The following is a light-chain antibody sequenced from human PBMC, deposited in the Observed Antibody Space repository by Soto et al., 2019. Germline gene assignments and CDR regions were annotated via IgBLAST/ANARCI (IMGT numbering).Light chain of an antibody. CDR1: QSVSSN. Sequence: EIVMTQSPVTLSVSPGERATISCRASQSVSSNLAWYQQKPGQAPRLLIYGASTRATGIPERFSGIGSGTEFTLAISSLQSEDLAVYYCQQYDNWLRTFGQGTKLEIK. J-gene: IGKJ2*01. V-gene: IGKV3-15*01. CDR2: GAS. CDR3: QQYDNWLRT.